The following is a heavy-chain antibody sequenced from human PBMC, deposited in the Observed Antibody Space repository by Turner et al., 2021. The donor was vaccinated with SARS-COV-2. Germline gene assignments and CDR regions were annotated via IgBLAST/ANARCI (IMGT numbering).Heavy chain of an antibody. CDR1: GYSLTELS. J-gene: IGHJ6*02. CDR3: STRWDIVGRANGLDV. D-gene: IGHD5-12*01. Sequence: QVQLAQSGAEVQKPGASVKVSCKVSGYSLTELSIHWVRQAPGKGLEWMGSPDLEAHETIRAQKFQNRIILSEDKSSDTAVMELSGLRFEDTAIYYCSTRWDIVGRANGLDVWGQGTRVTVSS. CDR2: PDLEAHET. V-gene: IGHV1-24*01.